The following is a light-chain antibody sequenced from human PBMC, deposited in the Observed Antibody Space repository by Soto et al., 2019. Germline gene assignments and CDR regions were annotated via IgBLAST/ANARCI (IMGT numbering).Light chain of an antibody. Sequence: VMTQSPTTLSVSPGERATISCRASHSVGSKLAWYQQNPGQAPRLLIYGASTRATGVPARFSGSGSATQFTLTISSLPAENVGFYYCQQYNHSPVAFGGGTKVEIK. V-gene: IGKV3-15*01. CDR2: GAS. J-gene: IGKJ4*01. CDR1: HSVGSK. CDR3: QQYNHSPVA.